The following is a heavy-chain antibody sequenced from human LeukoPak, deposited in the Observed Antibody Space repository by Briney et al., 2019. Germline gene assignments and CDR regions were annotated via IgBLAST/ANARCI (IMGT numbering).Heavy chain of an antibody. CDR1: GFTFSSYN. D-gene: IGHD6-6*01. J-gene: IGHJ4*02. CDR2: IISSSSSI. CDR3: ARVLYSSSSGGAGVDY. Sequence: PGGSLRLSCAASGFTFSSYNMNWVRQAPGKGLEWVSSIISSSSSIYYADSVKGRFTISRDNAKNSLYLQMNSLRAEDTAVYYCARVLYSSSSGGAGVDYWGLGTLVTVSS. V-gene: IGHV3-21*01.